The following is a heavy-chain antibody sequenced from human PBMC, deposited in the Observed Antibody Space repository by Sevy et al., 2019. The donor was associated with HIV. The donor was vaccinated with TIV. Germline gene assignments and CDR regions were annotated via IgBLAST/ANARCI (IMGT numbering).Heavy chain of an antibody. D-gene: IGHD1-26*01. V-gene: IGHV3-23*01. J-gene: IGHJ6*02. CDR1: GFTFRSYA. Sequence: GGSLRLSCVASGFTFRSYAMSWVRQAPGKGLEWVAAISGSGGSTYYADFVKGRFTISRDNSKNTLYLQMNSLRGEDTAVYFCAKHPRSTSNTYYYDGMDVWGQGTTVTVSS. CDR3: AKHPRSTSNTYYYDGMDV. CDR2: ISGSGGST.